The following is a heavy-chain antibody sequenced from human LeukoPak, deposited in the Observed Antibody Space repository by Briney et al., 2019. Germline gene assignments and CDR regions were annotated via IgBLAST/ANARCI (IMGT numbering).Heavy chain of an antibody. CDR1: GFTFGSYG. Sequence: QAGRSLRLSCAASGFTFGSYGMHWVRQAPGKGLEWVAVISYDGSNKYYADSVKGRFTISRDNSKNTLYLQMNSLRAEDTAVYYCASAREEYNWFDPWGQGTLVTVSS. V-gene: IGHV3-30*19. D-gene: IGHD3-10*01. CDR2: ISYDGSNK. CDR3: ASAREEYNWFDP. J-gene: IGHJ5*02.